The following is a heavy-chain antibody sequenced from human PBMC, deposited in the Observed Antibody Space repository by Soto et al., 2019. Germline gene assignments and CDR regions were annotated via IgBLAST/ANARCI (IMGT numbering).Heavy chain of an antibody. V-gene: IGHV3-30*18. D-gene: IGHD2-15*01. CDR3: AKDSSSGVQWFDP. Sequence: GSLRLSCAASGFTFSSYGMHWVRQAPGKGLEWVAVISYDGSNKYYADSVKGRFTISRDNSKNTLYLQMNSLRAEDTAVYYCAKDSSSGVQWFDPWGQGTLVTVS. J-gene: IGHJ5*02. CDR1: GFTFSSYG. CDR2: ISYDGSNK.